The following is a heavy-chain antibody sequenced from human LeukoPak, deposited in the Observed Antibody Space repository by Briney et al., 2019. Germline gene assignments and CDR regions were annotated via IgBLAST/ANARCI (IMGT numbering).Heavy chain of an antibody. J-gene: IGHJ4*02. CDR3: MRHASGEPPRY. CDR2: IHHTGTP. V-gene: IGHV4-39*01. CDR1: GASISTNTHY. D-gene: IGHD7-27*01. Sequence: SETLSLTGIASGASISTNTHYWGWVRQPPGKGLEWIASIHHTGTPYYNPSLKSRVTISVDTSKNQFSLQFSSVIAADTAVYYCMRHASGEPPRYWGQGTLVTASS.